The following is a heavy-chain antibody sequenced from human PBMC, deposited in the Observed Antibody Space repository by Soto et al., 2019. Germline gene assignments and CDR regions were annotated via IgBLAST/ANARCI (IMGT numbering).Heavy chain of an antibody. Sequence: SETLSLTCTVSGGSISSSSYYWGWIRQPPGKGLEWIGSIYYSGSTYYDPSLKSRVTISVDTSKNQFSLKLSSVTAADTAVYYCARSAGIAVAGHDYWGQGTLVT. CDR1: GGSISSSSYY. CDR3: ARSAGIAVAGHDY. J-gene: IGHJ4*02. CDR2: IYYSGST. D-gene: IGHD6-19*01. V-gene: IGHV4-39*01.